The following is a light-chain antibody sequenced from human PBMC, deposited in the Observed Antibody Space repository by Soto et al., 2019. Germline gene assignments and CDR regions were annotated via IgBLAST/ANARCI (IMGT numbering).Light chain of an antibody. CDR1: QSVLYRSNTKNY. J-gene: IGKJ5*01. CDR2: WAS. Sequence: DIVMTQSPDSLAVSLGERATISCKSSQSVLYRSNTKNYLAWYQQKPGQPPKLLFYWASTRGSGVPDRCSGRGSVTDFTLTISSLQAEDVAVYFCQQYYSSLTFGQGTRLEIK. V-gene: IGKV4-1*01. CDR3: QQYYSSLT.